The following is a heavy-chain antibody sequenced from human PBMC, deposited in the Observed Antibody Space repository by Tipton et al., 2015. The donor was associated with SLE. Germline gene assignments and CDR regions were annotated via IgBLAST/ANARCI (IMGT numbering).Heavy chain of an antibody. V-gene: IGHV1-18*01. J-gene: IGHJ6*02. D-gene: IGHD6-6*01. CDR2: ISAYNGNT. CDR3: AREPGNGERQLVLYYYYGMDV. Sequence: QLVQSGAEVKKPGSSVKVSCKASGGTFSSYAISWVRQAPGQGLEWMGWISAYNGNTNYAQKLQGRVTMTTDTSTSTAYMELRSLRSDDTAVYYCAREPGNGERQLVLYYYYGMDVWGQGTTVTVSS. CDR1: GGTFSSYA.